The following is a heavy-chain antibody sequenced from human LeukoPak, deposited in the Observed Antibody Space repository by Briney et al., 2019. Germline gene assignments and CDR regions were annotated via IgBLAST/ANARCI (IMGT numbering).Heavy chain of an antibody. V-gene: IGHV3-7*01. D-gene: IGHD3-22*01. CDR3: ARGVTGYYSTYNWFDP. CDR1: GFTFSSYP. CDR2: IKQDGSEK. J-gene: IGHJ5*02. Sequence: PGGSLRLSCAASGFTFSSYPLNWVRQAPGKGLEWVANIKQDGSEKYYVDSVEGRFTISRDNARNSLYLQMNSLRAEDTAVYYCARGVTGYYSTYNWFDPWGQGTLVTVSS.